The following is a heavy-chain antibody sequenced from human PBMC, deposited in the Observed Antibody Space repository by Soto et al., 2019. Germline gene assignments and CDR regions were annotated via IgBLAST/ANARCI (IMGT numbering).Heavy chain of an antibody. Sequence: SETLSLTCTISGGSISGYYWSWIRQPPGKGLEWIGYVYYTGSTKYNPSLESRVAMSADTSKNQFSLKVTSVTAADTAVYYCAKYRRTDAEVYTLDFWGQGTLVTVSS. V-gene: IGHV4-59*01. J-gene: IGHJ4*02. CDR3: AKYRRTDAEVYTLDF. D-gene: IGHD2-2*01. CDR1: GGSISGYY. CDR2: VYYTGST.